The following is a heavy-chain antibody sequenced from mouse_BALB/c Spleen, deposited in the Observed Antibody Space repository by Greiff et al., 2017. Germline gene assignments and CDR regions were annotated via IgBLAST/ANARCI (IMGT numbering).Heavy chain of an antibody. CDR1: GFTFTDNY. Sequence: EVQVVESGGGLVQPGGSLRLSCATSGFTFTDNYMSWVRQHPGKGLEWVGFISNKANGYTTEYSVSVKGRFTISRDNSHSILYLQMNTLRAEDSATYYCARDGIYVQLYAMDYWGQGTSVTVSS. D-gene: IGHD1-1*01. CDR2: ISNKANGYTT. V-gene: IGHV7-3*02. CDR3: ARDGIYVQLYAMDY. J-gene: IGHJ4*01.